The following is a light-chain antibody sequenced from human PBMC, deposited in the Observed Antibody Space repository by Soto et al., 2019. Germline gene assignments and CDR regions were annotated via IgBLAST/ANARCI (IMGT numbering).Light chain of an antibody. CDR3: QKYDNAPWT. Sequence: DIQMTQSLSSLSPSVGDRVTITCRASQGIGNYLAWYQHTPGNAPKLLIYAASTLQSGVPSRFTGSGSGTYFTLTISSLQPEDVATYYCQKYDNAPWTFGPGTKVEIK. CDR2: AAS. V-gene: IGKV1-27*01. CDR1: QGIGNY. J-gene: IGKJ1*01.